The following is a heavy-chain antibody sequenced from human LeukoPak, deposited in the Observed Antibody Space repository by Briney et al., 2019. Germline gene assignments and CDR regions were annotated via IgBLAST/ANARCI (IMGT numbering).Heavy chain of an antibody. Sequence: GGSLRLSCAASGFTFSSYGMHWVRQAPGKGLEWVAFIRYDGSNKYYADSVKGRFTISRDNSKNTLYLQMNSLRAEDTAVYYCATLYSSHLKSSDAFDIWGQGTMVTVSS. D-gene: IGHD6-13*01. CDR2: IRYDGSNK. CDR1: GFTFSSYG. CDR3: ATLYSSHLKSSDAFDI. V-gene: IGHV3-30*02. J-gene: IGHJ3*02.